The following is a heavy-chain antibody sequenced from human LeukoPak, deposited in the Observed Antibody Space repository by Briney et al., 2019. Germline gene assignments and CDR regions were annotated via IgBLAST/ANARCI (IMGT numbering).Heavy chain of an antibody. D-gene: IGHD3-3*01. CDR2: IKQDGSEK. Sequence: PGGSLRLSCAASGFTFSSYWMSWVRQAPGKGLEWVANIKQDGSEKYYVDSVKGRFTISRDNAKNSLYLQMNSLRAEDTAVYYCATMLRYDFWSGYYFDYWGQGTLVTVSS. J-gene: IGHJ4*02. V-gene: IGHV3-7*03. CDR1: GFTFSSYW. CDR3: ATMLRYDFWSGYYFDY.